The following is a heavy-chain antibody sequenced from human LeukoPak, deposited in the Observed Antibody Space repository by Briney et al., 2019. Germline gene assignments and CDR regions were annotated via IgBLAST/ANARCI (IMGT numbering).Heavy chain of an antibody. CDR1: GGSISSSSYY. V-gene: IGHV4-39*01. J-gene: IGHJ5*02. CDR3: ARHIVVVVAAAFDP. D-gene: IGHD2-15*01. Sequence: SETLSLTCTVSGGSISSSSYYWGWIRQPPGKGLEWIGSIYYSGSTYYNPSLKSRVTISVDTSKNQFSLKLSSVTGADTAVYYCARHIVVVVAAAFDPWGQGTLVTVSS. CDR2: IYYSGST.